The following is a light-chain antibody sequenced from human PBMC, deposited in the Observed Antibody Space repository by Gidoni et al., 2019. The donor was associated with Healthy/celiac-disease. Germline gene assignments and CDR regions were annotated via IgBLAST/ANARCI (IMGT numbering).Light chain of an antibody. J-gene: IGKJ2*01. CDR3: QQSYSTPYT. CDR2: AAS. Sequence: DIQMTQSPSSLSASVGDRVTITCRASQSISSYLNWYQQKPGKAPKLLIYAASSLQSGVPSRFSGSGYGTDFTLTISSLQPEDFATYYCQQSYSTPYTFXQXTKLEIK. CDR1: QSISSY. V-gene: IGKV1-39*01.